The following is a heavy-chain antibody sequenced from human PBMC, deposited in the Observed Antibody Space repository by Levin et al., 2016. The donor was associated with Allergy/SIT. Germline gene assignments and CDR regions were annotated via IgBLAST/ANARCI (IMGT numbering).Heavy chain of an antibody. CDR3: AKGAFRYFDWLLPDY. J-gene: IGHJ4*02. D-gene: IGHD3-9*01. Sequence: VRQAPGKGLEWVAVISYDGSNKYYADSVKGRFTISRDNSKNTLYLQMNSLRAEDTAVYYCAKGAFRYFDWLLPDYWGQGTLVTVSS. CDR2: ISYDGSNK. V-gene: IGHV3-30*18.